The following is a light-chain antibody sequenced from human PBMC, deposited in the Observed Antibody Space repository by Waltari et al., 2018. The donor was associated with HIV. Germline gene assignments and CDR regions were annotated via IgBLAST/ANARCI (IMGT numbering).Light chain of an antibody. CDR2: RNE. CDR1: KSNVGNNF. V-gene: IGLV1-44*01. J-gene: IGLJ3*02. Sequence: QSVLTQPPSASRTPGQRVLMYCSGNKSNVGNNFVSWFQQVPGGAPKLVIYRNERRPSGVPDRFSGAKSGSSASLAISGLQSDDEADYFCASWDDNLGHWVFGVGTKLTVL. CDR3: ASWDDNLGHWV.